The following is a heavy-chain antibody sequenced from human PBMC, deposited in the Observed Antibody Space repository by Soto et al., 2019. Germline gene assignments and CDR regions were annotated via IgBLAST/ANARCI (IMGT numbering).Heavy chain of an antibody. CDR3: ARSSMVPVEHFDL. D-gene: IGHD2-8*01. J-gene: IGHJ4*02. Sequence: PSETLSLTCSVSGDSLKNHYWAWIRHSPGKGLEWIGNIYESGSTNYSPALKSRVSMSVDTSKNLFSLKMNSVNAADTAVYYCARSSMVPVEHFDLRGQGTVVTVSS. V-gene: IGHV4-59*11. CDR1: GDSLKNHY. CDR2: IYESGST.